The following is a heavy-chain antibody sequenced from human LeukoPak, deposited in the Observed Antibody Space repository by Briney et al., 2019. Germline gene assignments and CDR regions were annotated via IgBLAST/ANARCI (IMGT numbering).Heavy chain of an antibody. V-gene: IGHV3-30-3*01. D-gene: IGHD1-26*01. CDR2: ISYDGSNK. J-gene: IGHJ4*02. CDR3: ARRLGMVGATTGRGFDF. Sequence: GGSLRLSCAASGFTLKTYAMHWVRQAPGKGLEWVAVISYDGSNKYYVDSVKGRFTISRDSAKNSLYLQMNSLRAEDTAVYYCARRLGMVGATTGRGFDFWGQGTLVIVAS. CDR1: GFTLKTYA.